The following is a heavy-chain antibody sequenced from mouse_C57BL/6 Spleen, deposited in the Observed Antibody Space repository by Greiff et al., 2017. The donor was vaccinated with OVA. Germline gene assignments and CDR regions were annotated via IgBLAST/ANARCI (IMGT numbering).Heavy chain of an antibody. D-gene: IGHD1-1*01. V-gene: IGHV1-81*01. J-gene: IGHJ2*01. CDR1: GYTFTSYG. CDR2: IYPRSGNT. CDR3: ARSRGTTVEDY. Sequence: QVHVKQSGAELARPGASVKLSCKASGYTFTSYGISWVKQRTGQGLEWIGEIYPRSGNTYYNEKFKGKATLTADKSSSTAYMELRSLTSEDSAVYFCARSRGTTVEDYWGQGTTLTVSS.